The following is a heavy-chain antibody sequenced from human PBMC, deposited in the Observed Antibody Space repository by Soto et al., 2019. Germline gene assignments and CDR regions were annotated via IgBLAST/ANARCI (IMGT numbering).Heavy chain of an antibody. CDR3: ARRPRQYFDY. V-gene: IGHV4-31*03. D-gene: IGHD4-4*01. J-gene: IGHJ4*02. CDR2: IYYSGST. Sequence: PSETLSLTCIVSDDSISNGGYYWSWIRQHPGRGLEWIGDIYYSGSTHYSPSLKSRLTISVDTSRNRFSLKLYSATVADTAVYYCARRPRQYFDYWGQGALVTVSS. CDR1: DDSISNGGYY.